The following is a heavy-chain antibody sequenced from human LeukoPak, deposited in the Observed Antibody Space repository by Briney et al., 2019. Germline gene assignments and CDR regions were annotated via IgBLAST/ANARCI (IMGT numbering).Heavy chain of an antibody. Sequence: AGSLRLSCAASGFTFSSYAMSWVRQAPGKGLEWVSAISGSGGSTYYADSVKGRFTISRDNSKNTLYLQMNSLRAEDTAVYYCARQRWSWYFYMDVWGKGTTVTISS. CDR1: GFTFSSYA. CDR2: ISGSGGST. V-gene: IGHV3-23*01. CDR3: ARQRWSWYFYMDV. J-gene: IGHJ6*03. D-gene: IGHD2-15*01.